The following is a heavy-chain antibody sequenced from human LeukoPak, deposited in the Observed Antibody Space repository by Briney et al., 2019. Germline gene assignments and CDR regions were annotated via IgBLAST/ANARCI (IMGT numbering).Heavy chain of an antibody. V-gene: IGHV4-59*01. Sequence: SETLPLTCAVSGDSRTTYYWSWIRQPPGKGLEWIGYIYYSGSTKYNPSLKSRVTISLDTSKNRFSLRLRSVSAADTAVYYCARGENTVTGDSWGQGTLVSVSS. D-gene: IGHD4-17*01. CDR3: ARGENTVTGDS. CDR1: GDSRTTYY. J-gene: IGHJ4*02. CDR2: IYYSGST.